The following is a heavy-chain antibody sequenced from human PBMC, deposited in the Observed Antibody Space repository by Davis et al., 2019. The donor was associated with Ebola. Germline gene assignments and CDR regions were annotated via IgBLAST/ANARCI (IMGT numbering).Heavy chain of an antibody. CDR2: ISGSGGST. D-gene: IGHD2-2*01. CDR1: GFTFSSYA. J-gene: IGHJ5*02. CDR3: AKTGPYQLAWFDP. Sequence: GESLKISCAASGFTFSSYAMSWVRQAPGKGLEWVSAISGSGGSTYYADSVKGRFTISRDNSKNPLYLQMNSLRAEDTAVYYCAKTGPYQLAWFDPWGQGTLVTVSS. V-gene: IGHV3-23*01.